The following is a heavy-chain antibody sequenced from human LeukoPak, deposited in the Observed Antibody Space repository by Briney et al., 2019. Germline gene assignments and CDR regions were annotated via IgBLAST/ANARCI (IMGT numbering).Heavy chain of an antibody. CDR2: INPNSGGT. J-gene: IGHJ3*02. CDR1: GYTFTGYF. CDR3: ARDLGNGLDAFDI. V-gene: IGHV1-2*02. D-gene: IGHD4-23*01. Sequence: ASVRVSCKASGYTFTGYFMHWVRQAPGQGLEWMGWINPNSGGTNYAQKFQGRVTMTRDTSISTAYMELSRLRSDDTSVYYCARDLGNGLDAFDIWGQGTMDSVFS.